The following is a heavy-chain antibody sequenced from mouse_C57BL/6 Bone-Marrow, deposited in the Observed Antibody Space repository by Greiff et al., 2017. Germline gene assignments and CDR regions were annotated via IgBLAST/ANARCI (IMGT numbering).Heavy chain of an antibody. J-gene: IGHJ3*01. V-gene: IGHV1-64*01. CDR1: GYTFTSYW. CDR2: IHPNSGST. CDR3: ARRGSTLKAWFAY. Sequence: QVQLQQPGAELVKPGASVKLSCKASGYTFTSYWMHWVKQRPGQGLEWIGMIHPNSGSTNYNEKFKSKATLTVDKSSSTAYMQLSSLTSEDSAVYYCARRGSTLKAWFAYWGQGTLFTVSA. D-gene: IGHD2-1*01.